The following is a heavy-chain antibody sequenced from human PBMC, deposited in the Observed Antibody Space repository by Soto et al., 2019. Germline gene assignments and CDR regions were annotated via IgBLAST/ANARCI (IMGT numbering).Heavy chain of an antibody. Sequence: SETLSLTCTVSGGSISSGGYYWSWIRQHPGKGLEWIGYIYYSGSTYYNPSLKSRVTISVDTSKNQFSLKLSSVTAADTAVYYRARGARFGIIAARPPTFDYWGQGTLVTVSS. V-gene: IGHV4-31*03. CDR3: ARGARFGIIAARPPTFDY. D-gene: IGHD6-6*01. CDR2: IYYSGST. CDR1: GGSISSGGYY. J-gene: IGHJ4*02.